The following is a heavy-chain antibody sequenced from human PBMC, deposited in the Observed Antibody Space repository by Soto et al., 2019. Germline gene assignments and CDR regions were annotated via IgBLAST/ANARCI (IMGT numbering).Heavy chain of an antibody. J-gene: IGHJ6*02. CDR2: INHSGST. CDR3: ARGGGFTVAGYYYYYYGMDV. D-gene: IGHD6-19*01. Sequence: SETLSLTCAVYGGSFSGYYWSWIRQPPGKGLEWIGEINHSGSTNYNPSLKSRVTISVDTSKNQFPLKLSSVTAADTAVYYCARGGGFTVAGYYYYYYGMDVWGQGTTVTVSS. CDR1: GGSFSGYY. V-gene: IGHV4-34*01.